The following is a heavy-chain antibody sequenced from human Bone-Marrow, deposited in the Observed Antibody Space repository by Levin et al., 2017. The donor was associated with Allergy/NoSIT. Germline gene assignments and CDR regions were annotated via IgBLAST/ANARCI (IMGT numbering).Heavy chain of an antibody. Sequence: HSGGSLRLSCAASGFIFSSFAMHWVRQAPGKGLEWVAVISHDATNTYYADSVKGRFTISRDNSKNMLFLQMNSLSAEDTAVFYCAKDSKWFYYGSGQWETMDVWGKGTTVTVSS. V-gene: IGHV3-30*18. CDR2: ISHDATNT. CDR1: GFIFSSFA. CDR3: AKDSKWFYYGSGQWETMDV. D-gene: IGHD3-10*01. J-gene: IGHJ6*03.